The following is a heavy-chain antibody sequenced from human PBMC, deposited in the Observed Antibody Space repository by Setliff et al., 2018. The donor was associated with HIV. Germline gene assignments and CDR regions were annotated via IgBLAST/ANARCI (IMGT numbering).Heavy chain of an antibody. J-gene: IGHJ6*02. Sequence: PSETLSLTCIVSGGSTSSDSYYWSWIRQPAGKGLEYIGRIHISGVSNYNPSLASRLTISVDTSKNQISLKLSPVTAADTAVYYCARDNPYYYGSGSHRYYAMDVWGQGTTVTVSS. V-gene: IGHV4-61*02. CDR2: IHISGVS. D-gene: IGHD3-10*01. CDR1: GGSTSSDSYY. CDR3: ARDNPYYYGSGSHRYYAMDV.